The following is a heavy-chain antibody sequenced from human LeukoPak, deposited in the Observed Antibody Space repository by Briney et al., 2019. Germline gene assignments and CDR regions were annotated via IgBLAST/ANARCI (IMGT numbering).Heavy chain of an antibody. J-gene: IGHJ3*02. V-gene: IGHV3-23*01. CDR1: GFTFSSYG. D-gene: IGHD3-10*01. CDR3: AKDTSGWGSSGEDAFDI. Sequence: GGSLRLSCAASGFTFSSYGMSWVRQAPGKGLEWVSAISGSGVSTYYADSVKGRFTISRDNSKNTLYLQMNSLRAEDTAVYYCAKDTSGWGSSGEDAFDIWGQGTMVTVSS. CDR2: ISGSGVST.